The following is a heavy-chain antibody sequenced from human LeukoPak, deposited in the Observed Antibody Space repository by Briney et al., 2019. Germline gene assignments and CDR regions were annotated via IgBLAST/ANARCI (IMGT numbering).Heavy chain of an antibody. J-gene: IGHJ4*02. Sequence: SETLSLTCTASGGSISSYYWSWIRQPPGKGLEWIGSIYHSGSTYYNPSLKSRVTISVDTSKNQFSLKLSSVTAADTAVYYCARVRGGYCSGGSCGNFDYWGQGTLVTVSS. V-gene: IGHV4-38-2*02. CDR2: IYHSGST. CDR3: ARVRGGYCSGGSCGNFDY. CDR1: GGSISSYY. D-gene: IGHD2-15*01.